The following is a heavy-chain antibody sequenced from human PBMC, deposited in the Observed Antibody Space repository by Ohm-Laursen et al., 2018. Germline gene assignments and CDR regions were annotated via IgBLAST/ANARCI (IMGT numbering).Heavy chain of an antibody. J-gene: IGHJ4*02. CDR1: GFTFSSYW. CDR3: ARDRGYGDYVSAFDY. V-gene: IGHV3-74*01. Sequence: GSLRLSCTASGFTFSSYWMQWVRQAPGKGLVWVSRINSDGSSTSYVDSVKGRFTISRDNAKNTLYLQMNSLRAEDTAVYYCARDRGYGDYVSAFDYWGQGTLVTVSS. CDR2: INSDGSST. D-gene: IGHD4-17*01.